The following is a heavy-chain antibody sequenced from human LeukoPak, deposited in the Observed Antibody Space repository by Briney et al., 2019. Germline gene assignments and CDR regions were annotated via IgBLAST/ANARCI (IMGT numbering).Heavy chain of an antibody. CDR1: GFIFSNYA. CDR2: FGGRGGTT. V-gene: IGHV3-23*01. Sequence: GGSLRLSCAASGFIFSNYAMSWVRQAPGRPLKWVSSFGGRGGTTYYADSVKGRFTISRDNSKNTLYLQMNNLRAEDTAVYYCAKAPSYSYYYAVDFWGQGTTVTVSS. CDR3: AKAPSYSYYYAVDF. J-gene: IGHJ6*02.